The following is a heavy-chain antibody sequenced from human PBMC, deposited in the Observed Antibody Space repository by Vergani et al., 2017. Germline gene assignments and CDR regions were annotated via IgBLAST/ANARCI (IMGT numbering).Heavy chain of an antibody. CDR2: INHSGST. V-gene: IGHV4-34*01. CDR3: AKDPRPCGGDCYDLNLPLHYYYYGMDV. D-gene: IGHD2-21*02. J-gene: IGHJ6*02. CDR1: GGSFSGYY. Sequence: QVQLQQWGAGLLKPSETLSLTCAVYGGSFSGYYWSWIRQPPGKGLEWIGEINHSGSTNYNPSLKSRVTISVDTSKNQFSLKLSSVTAADTAVYYCAKDPRPCGGDCYDLNLPLHYYYYGMDVWGQGTTVTVSS.